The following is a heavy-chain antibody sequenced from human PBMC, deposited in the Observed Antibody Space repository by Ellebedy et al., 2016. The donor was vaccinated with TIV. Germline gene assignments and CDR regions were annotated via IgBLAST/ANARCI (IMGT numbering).Heavy chain of an antibody. V-gene: IGHV4-59*01. D-gene: IGHD5-12*01. Sequence: SETLSLTCTVSGDSITSYYWSWIRQPPGKGLEWIGSLYYRGSINYNPSLKSRVTMSQDASKSQFSLHLSFVNVADTAVYYCATMGGYSGSDFSQFDFWGQGTLVTVSS. CDR3: ATMGGYSGSDFSQFDF. J-gene: IGHJ4*02. CDR2: LYYRGSI. CDR1: GDSITSYY.